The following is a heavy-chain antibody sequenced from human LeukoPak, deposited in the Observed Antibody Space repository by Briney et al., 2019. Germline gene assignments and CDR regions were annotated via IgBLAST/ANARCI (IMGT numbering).Heavy chain of an antibody. CDR2: INHSGST. Sequence: SETLSLTCAVYGGSFSGYYWSWIRQPPGKGLEWIGEINHSGSTNYNPSLKSRVTMSVDTSKNQFSLKLSSVTAADTAVYYCARSNYVWGSYRPRQSDAFDIWGQGTMVPSLQ. V-gene: IGHV4-34*01. CDR1: GGSFSGYY. CDR3: ARSNYVWGSYRPRQSDAFDI. D-gene: IGHD3-16*02. J-gene: IGHJ3*02.